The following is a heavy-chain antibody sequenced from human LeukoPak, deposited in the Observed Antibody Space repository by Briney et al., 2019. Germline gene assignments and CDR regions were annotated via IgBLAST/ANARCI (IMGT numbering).Heavy chain of an antibody. Sequence: SVKVSCKASGGTFSSYAISWVRQAPGQGLEWMGRIIPILGIANYAQKFQGRVTITADKSTSTAYMELSSLRSEDTAVYYCARDGSSRQPDYWGQGTLVTVSS. CDR3: ARDGSSRQPDY. J-gene: IGHJ4*02. CDR2: IIPILGIA. D-gene: IGHD6-13*01. CDR1: GGTFSSYA. V-gene: IGHV1-69*04.